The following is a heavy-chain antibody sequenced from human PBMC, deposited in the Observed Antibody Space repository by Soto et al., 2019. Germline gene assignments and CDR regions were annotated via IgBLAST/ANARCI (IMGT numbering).Heavy chain of an antibody. J-gene: IGHJ5*02. CDR1: GCIFSDYG. D-gene: IGHD3-22*01. V-gene: IGHV1-69*13. Sequence: SVKVSCKASGCIFSDYGISWVRQAPGQVLEWMGGIIPIFGTANYAQKFQGRVTITADESTTTAYMELSSLRSEDTAVYYCARGWDHYDSSGLLTWFDPWGQGTLVTVSS. CDR2: IIPIFGTA. CDR3: ARGWDHYDSSGLLTWFDP.